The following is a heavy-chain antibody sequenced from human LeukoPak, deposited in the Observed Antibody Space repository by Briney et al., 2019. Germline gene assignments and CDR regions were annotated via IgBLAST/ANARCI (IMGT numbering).Heavy chain of an antibody. Sequence: GGSLRLSCAASGFTFSSYAMSWVRQAPGKGLEWVSAISGSGGSTYYADSVKGRFTISRDNSKNTLYLQMSSLRAEDTAVYYCAKALRDYHAGFDYWGQGTLVTVSS. J-gene: IGHJ4*02. CDR2: ISGSGGST. CDR1: GFTFSSYA. CDR3: AKALRDYHAGFDY. V-gene: IGHV3-23*01. D-gene: IGHD3-16*01.